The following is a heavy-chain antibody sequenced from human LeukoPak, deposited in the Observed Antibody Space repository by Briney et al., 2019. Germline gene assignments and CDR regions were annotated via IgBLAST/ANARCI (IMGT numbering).Heavy chain of an antibody. Sequence: SETLSLTCTVSGGSISSYYWSWVRQLPGKSLEWLGYIFYTGSTNYNPSLKSRVTTSIDTSETQFSLTLTSVTAADTSVYYCARSTGVWFHPWGQGTLVTVSS. D-gene: IGHD1-1*01. J-gene: IGHJ5*02. CDR2: IFYTGST. CDR1: GGSISSYY. CDR3: ARSTGVWFHP. V-gene: IGHV4-59*08.